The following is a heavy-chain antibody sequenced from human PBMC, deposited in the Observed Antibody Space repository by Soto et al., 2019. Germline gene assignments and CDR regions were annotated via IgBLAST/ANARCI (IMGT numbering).Heavy chain of an antibody. Sequence: SETLSLTCAVYGGSFRGYYWSWIRQPPGKGLEWIGEINHSGSTNYNPSLKSRVTISSDTSKNQFSLKLSSVTAADTAVYYCARGVTFGGTRGSGDDFWGQGTRVTVSS. D-gene: IGHD3-10*01. CDR2: INHSGST. CDR1: GGSFRGYY. CDR3: ARGVTFGGTRGSGDDF. V-gene: IGHV4-34*01. J-gene: IGHJ4*02.